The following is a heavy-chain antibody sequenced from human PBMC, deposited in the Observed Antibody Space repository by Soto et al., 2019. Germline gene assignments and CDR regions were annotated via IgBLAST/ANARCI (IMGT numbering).Heavy chain of an antibody. CDR3: ARGPLRYFNY. CDR2: ISRSGSTI. CDR1: GFTFSGYS. Sequence: EVQLVESGGGLVQPGGSLRLSCAASGFTFSGYSMNWVRQAPGKGLEWVSYISRSGSTIYYADSVKGRFTLSRDNAKDSLYLQMNILRAEDSAVYYCARGPLRYFNYWGQGTLVTVSS. V-gene: IGHV3-48*01. D-gene: IGHD3-9*01. J-gene: IGHJ4*02.